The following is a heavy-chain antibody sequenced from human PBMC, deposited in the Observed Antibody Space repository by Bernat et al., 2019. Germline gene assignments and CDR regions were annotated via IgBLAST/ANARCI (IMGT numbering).Heavy chain of an antibody. CDR2: IYYTGTT. J-gene: IGHJ6*02. D-gene: IGHD2-2*01. CDR3: ARGEYCSSPSCYYRTSTPTPYYSGLDV. V-gene: IGHV4-39*07. Sequence: QLQLQESGPGLVKPSETLSLTCTVSGGSISSSSYYWGWIRQPPGKGLEWIGSIYYTGTTNYNPSLKSRVTISVDTSKTQFSLRLTSVTAADTAVYYCARGEYCSSPSCYYRTSTPTPYYSGLDVWGQGTAVTVSS. CDR1: GGSISSSSYY.